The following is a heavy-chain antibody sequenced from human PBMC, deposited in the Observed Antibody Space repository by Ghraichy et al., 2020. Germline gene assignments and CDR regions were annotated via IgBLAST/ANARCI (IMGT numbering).Heavy chain of an antibody. D-gene: IGHD3-22*01. Sequence: GGSLRLSCAASGFTFSSYSMNWVRQAPGKGLEWVSSISSSSSYIYYADSVKGRFTISRDNAKNSLYLQMNSLRAEDTAVYYCARFNPVVYDSSGYPYYYYMDVWGKGTTVTVSS. CDR2: ISSSSSYI. J-gene: IGHJ6*03. CDR1: GFTFSSYS. V-gene: IGHV3-21*01. CDR3: ARFNPVVYDSSGYPYYYYMDV.